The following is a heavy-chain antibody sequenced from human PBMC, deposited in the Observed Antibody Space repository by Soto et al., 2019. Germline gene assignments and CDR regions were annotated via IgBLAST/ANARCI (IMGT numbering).Heavy chain of an antibody. D-gene: IGHD2-2*02. V-gene: IGHV3-21*01. J-gene: IGHJ5*02. CDR1: GFTFTSYT. CDR2: ISSSSDYI. CDR3: ATSWGVYCSSSSCYSPWFDP. Sequence: PGGSLRLSCAASGFTFTSYTMNWVRQAPGKGLECVSSISSSSDYIYYADSVKGRFTISRDNAKNSLYLQMNRLRAEDTAVYYCATSWGVYCSSSSCYSPWFDPWGQGTQVTVYS.